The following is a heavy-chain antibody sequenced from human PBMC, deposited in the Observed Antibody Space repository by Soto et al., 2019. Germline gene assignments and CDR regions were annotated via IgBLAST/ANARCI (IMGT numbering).Heavy chain of an antibody. CDR1: GDSISSGGYY. D-gene: IGHD1-7*01. CDR3: ARVKGGTTRRAFDS. J-gene: IGHJ4*02. V-gene: IGHV4-31*03. Sequence: QVQLQESGPGLVKPSQTLSLTCTVSGDSISSGGYYWSWIRQHPGKGLEWIGYIYDNGGAYYSPSLRGRVVISLDRSENQFSLRLSSVTAADTAVYYCARVKGGTTRRAFDSWGQGTLXTVS. CDR2: IYDNGGA.